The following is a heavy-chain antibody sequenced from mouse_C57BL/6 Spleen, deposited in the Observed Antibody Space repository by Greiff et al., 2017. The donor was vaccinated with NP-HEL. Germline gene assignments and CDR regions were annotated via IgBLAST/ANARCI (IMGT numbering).Heavy chain of an antibody. V-gene: IGHV1-82*01. J-gene: IGHJ1*03. Sequence: LVKPGASVKISCKASGYAFSSSWMNWVKQRPGKGLEWIGRIYPGDGDTNYNGKFKGKATLTADKSSSTAYMQLSSLTSEDSAVYFCAREVITTGSNWYFDVWGTGTTVTVSS. CDR2: IYPGDGDT. D-gene: IGHD1-1*01. CDR3: AREVITTGSNWYFDV. CDR1: GYAFSSSW.